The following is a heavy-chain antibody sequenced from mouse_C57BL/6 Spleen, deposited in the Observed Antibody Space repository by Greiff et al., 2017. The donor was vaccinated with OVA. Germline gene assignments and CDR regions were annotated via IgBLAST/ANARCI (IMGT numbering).Heavy chain of an antibody. CDR2: IDPSDSYT. D-gene: IGHD2-14*01. J-gene: IGHJ3*01. Sequence: QVHVKQPGAELVKPGASVKLSCKASGYTFTSYWMQWVKQRPGQGLEWIGEIDPSDSYTNYNQKFKGKATLTVDTSSSTAYMQLSSLTSEDSAVYYCATWGYSKGFAYWGQGTLVTVSA. CDR3: ATWGYSKGFAY. V-gene: IGHV1-50*01. CDR1: GYTFTSYW.